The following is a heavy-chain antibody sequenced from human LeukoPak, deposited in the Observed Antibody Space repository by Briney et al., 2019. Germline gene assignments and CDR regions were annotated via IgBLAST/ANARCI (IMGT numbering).Heavy chain of an antibody. Sequence: ASVKVSCKASGYTFTGYYIHWVRQAPGQGLEWMGIINPSGGSTSYAQKFQGRVTMTRDTSTSTVYMELSSLRSEDTAVYYCARDRPYGSGIYYYYYYYMDVWGKGTTVTISS. J-gene: IGHJ6*03. V-gene: IGHV1-46*01. D-gene: IGHD3-10*01. CDR3: ARDRPYGSGIYYYYYYYMDV. CDR1: GYTFTGYY. CDR2: INPSGGST.